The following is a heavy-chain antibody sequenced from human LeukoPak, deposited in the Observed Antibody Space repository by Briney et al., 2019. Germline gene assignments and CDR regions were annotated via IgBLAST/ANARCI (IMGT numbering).Heavy chain of an antibody. D-gene: IGHD5-12*01. J-gene: IGHJ6*02. CDR1: GFTVSSNY. Sequence: GGSLRLSCAASGFTVSSNYMSWVRQAPGKGLECVSVVYSGGTTYYADSVRGRFTISGDNNKNTVFLQMNNLRAEDTAVYYCARVLSGSRYYVMDVWGQGTTVIVSS. V-gene: IGHV3-53*01. CDR2: VYSGGTT. CDR3: ARVLSGSRYYVMDV.